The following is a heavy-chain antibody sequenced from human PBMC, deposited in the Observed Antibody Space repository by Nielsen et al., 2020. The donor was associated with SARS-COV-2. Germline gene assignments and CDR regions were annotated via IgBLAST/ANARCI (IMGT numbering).Heavy chain of an antibody. V-gene: IGHV3-23*01. CDR3: AKRSGYTSGWYGDY. J-gene: IGHJ4*02. Sequence: GGSLRLSCAASGFNFRSYVMYWVRQAPGKGLEWVSAISASTYYADSVKGRFTISRDNSKNTLYLQMNSLRAEDTAVYYCAKRSGYTSGWYGDYWGQGTLVTVSS. D-gene: IGHD6-19*01. CDR1: GFNFRSYV. CDR2: ISAST.